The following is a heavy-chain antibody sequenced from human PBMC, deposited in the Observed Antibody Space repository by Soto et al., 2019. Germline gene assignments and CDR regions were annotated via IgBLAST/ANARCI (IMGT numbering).Heavy chain of an antibody. V-gene: IGHV5-51*01. J-gene: IGHJ6*02. CDR2: IYPGDSDT. CDR3: ARRADIVATMGPPFYYYYGMDV. D-gene: IGHD5-12*01. CDR1: GYSFTSYW. Sequence: GESLKISCKGSGYSFTSYWIGWVRQMPGKGLEWMGIIYPGDSDTRYSPSFQGQVTISADKSISTAYLQWSSLKASDTAMYYCARRADIVATMGPPFYYYYGMDVWGQGTTVTVSS.